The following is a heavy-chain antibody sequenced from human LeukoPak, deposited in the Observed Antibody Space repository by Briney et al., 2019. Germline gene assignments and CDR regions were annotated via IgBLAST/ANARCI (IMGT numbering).Heavy chain of an antibody. Sequence: GGSLKLSCAASGFTFSTYGMYWVRQAPGKGLEYVSSISSNGNTYYANSVKGRFTISRDNPKNTLYLQMGSLRDEDLAVYYCARARVAAKSGYMDVWGTGTTVTISS. J-gene: IGHJ6*03. CDR3: ARARVAAKSGYMDV. CDR1: GFTFSTYG. V-gene: IGHV3-64*01. CDR2: ISSNGNT. D-gene: IGHD2-15*01.